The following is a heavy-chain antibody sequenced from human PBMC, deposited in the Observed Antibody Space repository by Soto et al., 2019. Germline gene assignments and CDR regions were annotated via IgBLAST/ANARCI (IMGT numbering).Heavy chain of an antibody. V-gene: IGHV4-59*02. CDR3: ARESYYYYYYYMDV. Sequence: SETLSLTCTVSGGSVSSYYWSWIRQSPGKGLEWIGEIYHSGSTKYNPSLKSRVTISVDTSKNQFSLKLSSVTAADTAVYYCARESYYYYYYYMDVWGKGTTVTVSS. CDR1: GGSVSSYY. J-gene: IGHJ6*03. D-gene: IGHD3-10*01. CDR2: IYHSGST.